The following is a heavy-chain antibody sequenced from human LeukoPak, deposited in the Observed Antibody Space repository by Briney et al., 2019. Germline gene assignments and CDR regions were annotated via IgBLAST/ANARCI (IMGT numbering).Heavy chain of an antibody. CDR3: ARTGTYFFDNDGKTNWFDP. CDR1: GYTFTSYA. CDR2: INSNSGVP. J-gene: IGHJ5*02. Sequence: ASVKVSCKASGYTFTSYAMNWVRQAPGQGLEWMGWINSNSGVPNYALRFQGRVTMTRDTSISTAYMELNRLRSDDTAVYYCARTGTYFFDNDGKTNWFDPWGQGTLVTVSS. D-gene: IGHD3-22*01. V-gene: IGHV1-2*02.